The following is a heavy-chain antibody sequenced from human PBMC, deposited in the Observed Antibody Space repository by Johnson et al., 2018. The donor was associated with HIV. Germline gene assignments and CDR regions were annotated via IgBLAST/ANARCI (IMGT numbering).Heavy chain of an antibody. CDR2: ISYDGSNK. Sequence: QVQLVESGGGLVKPGGSLRLSCVASGFTFSNAWMHWVCQAPEKGLEWVAVISYDGSNKYYADSVKGRFTISRDNSRNTLYLQMNSLRAEDTAVYYCARLGLTDAFDIWGQGTMVTVSS. J-gene: IGHJ3*02. CDR1: GFTFSNAW. V-gene: IGHV3-30*14. CDR3: ARLGLTDAFDI. D-gene: IGHD2-8*01.